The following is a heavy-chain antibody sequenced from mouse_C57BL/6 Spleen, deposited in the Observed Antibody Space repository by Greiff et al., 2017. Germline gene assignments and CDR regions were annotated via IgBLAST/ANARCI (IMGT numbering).Heavy chain of an antibody. CDR3: AKGIDGYYAAY. V-gene: IGHV5-17*01. Sequence: DVMLVESGGGLVKPGGSLKLSCAASGFTFSDYGMHWVRQAPEKGLEWVAYISSGSSTIYYADTVKGRFTISRDNAKNTLFLQMTSLRSEDTAMYYCAKGIDGYYAAYWGQGTLVTVSA. CDR1: GFTFSDYG. CDR2: ISSGSSTI. D-gene: IGHD2-3*01. J-gene: IGHJ3*01.